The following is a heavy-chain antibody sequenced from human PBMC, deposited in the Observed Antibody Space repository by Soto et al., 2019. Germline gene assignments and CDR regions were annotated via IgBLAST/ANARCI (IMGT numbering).Heavy chain of an antibody. CDR3: AHRGYYGSGSYYDDAFDI. CDR1: GFSLSTSGVG. D-gene: IGHD3-10*01. Sequence: QITLKESGPTLVKPTQTLTLTCTFSGFSLSTSGVGVGWIRQPPGKALEWLALIYWDDDKRYSPSLKSRLTITKDTSKNQVVLTRTNMDPVDTATYYCAHRGYYGSGSYYDDAFDIWGQGTMVTVSS. V-gene: IGHV2-5*02. J-gene: IGHJ3*02. CDR2: IYWDDDK.